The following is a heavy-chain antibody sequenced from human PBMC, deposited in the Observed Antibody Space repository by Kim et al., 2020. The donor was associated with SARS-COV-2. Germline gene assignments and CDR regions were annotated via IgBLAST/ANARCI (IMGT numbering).Heavy chain of an antibody. V-gene: IGHV3-11*06. J-gene: IGHJ2*01. CDR3: ARYVGGYDYPWYFDL. CDR2: ISSSSSYT. CDR1: GFTFSDYY. D-gene: IGHD5-12*01. Sequence: GGSLRLSCAASGFTFSDYYMSWIRQAPGKGLEWVSYISSSSSYTNYADSVKGRFTISRDNAKNSLYLQMNSLRAEDTAVYYCARYVGGYDYPWYFDLWGRGTLVTVSS.